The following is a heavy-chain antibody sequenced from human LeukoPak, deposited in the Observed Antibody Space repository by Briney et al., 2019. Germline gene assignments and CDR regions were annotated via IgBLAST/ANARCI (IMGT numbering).Heavy chain of an antibody. CDR1: GFTFSSYW. Sequence: GGSLRLSCAASGFTFSSYWMHWVRQAPGKGLEWVSYISSRSSNIYYADSVKGRFTIPRDNAKNSLYLQMNSLRDEDTAVYYCARIPGGYYYGMDVWGQGTTVTVSS. V-gene: IGHV3-48*02. CDR2: ISSRSSNI. J-gene: IGHJ6*02. CDR3: ARIPGGYYYGMDV. D-gene: IGHD3-16*01.